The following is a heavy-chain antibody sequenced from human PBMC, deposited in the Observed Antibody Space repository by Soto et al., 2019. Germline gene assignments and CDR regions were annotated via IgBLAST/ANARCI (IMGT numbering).Heavy chain of an antibody. V-gene: IGHV3-23*01. CDR1: GFTFSSYA. CDR2: ISGSGGST. D-gene: IGHD3-9*01. Sequence: GGSLRLSCAASGFTFSSYAMSWVRQAPGKGLEWVSAISGSGGSTYYADSVKGRFTISRDNSKNTLYLQMNSLRAEDTAVYYCAKDLLRYFDWLLPALDYRGQGTLVTVSS. J-gene: IGHJ4*02. CDR3: AKDLLRYFDWLLPALDY.